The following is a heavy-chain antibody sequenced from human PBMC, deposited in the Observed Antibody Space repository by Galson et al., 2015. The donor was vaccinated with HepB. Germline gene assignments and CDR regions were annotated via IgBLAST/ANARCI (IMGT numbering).Heavy chain of an antibody. CDR2: ISAYNGNT. CDR3: ARDPPGYMAVADPLDY. Sequence: SVKVSCKASGYTFTSYGISWVRQAPGQGLEWMGWISAYNGNTNYAQKLQGRVTMTTDTSTSTAYMELRSLRSDDTAVYYCARDPPGYMAVADPLDYWGQGTLVTVSS. D-gene: IGHD6-19*01. V-gene: IGHV1-18*01. J-gene: IGHJ4*02. CDR1: GYTFTSYG.